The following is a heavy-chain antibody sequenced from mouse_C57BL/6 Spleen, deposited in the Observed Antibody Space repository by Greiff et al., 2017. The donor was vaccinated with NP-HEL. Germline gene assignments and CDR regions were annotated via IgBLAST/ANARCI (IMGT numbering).Heavy chain of an antibody. CDR2: INPSSGYT. V-gene: IGHV1-7*01. J-gene: IGHJ2*01. CDR1: GYTFTSYW. Sequence: QVQLQQSGAELAKPGASVKLSCKASGYTFTSYWMHWVKQRPGQGLEWIGYINPSSGYTKYNQKFKDEATLTADKSSSTAYMQLSSLTSEDSAVYYCARGEAGGFSYFDYWGQGTTLTVAS. D-gene: IGHD3-2*02. CDR3: ARGEAGGFSYFDY.